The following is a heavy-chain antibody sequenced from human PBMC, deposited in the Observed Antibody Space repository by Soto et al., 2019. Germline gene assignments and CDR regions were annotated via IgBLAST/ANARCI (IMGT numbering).Heavy chain of an antibody. CDR2: IGIYTGNT. V-gene: IGHV1-18*01. CDR3: ARYAGEIDDYDSSGFAF. D-gene: IGHD3-22*01. J-gene: IGHJ4*02. Sequence: QVQLVQSGDEVREPGTSVKVSCQTSGYIFMNYGISWVRQAPGQGLAWVGGIGIYTGNTNYPPELQGRVIMTADRTTSEVFLEMRSLRSDDTAVYYCARYAGEIDDYDSSGFAFWGQGTRVTVSS. CDR1: GYIFMNYG.